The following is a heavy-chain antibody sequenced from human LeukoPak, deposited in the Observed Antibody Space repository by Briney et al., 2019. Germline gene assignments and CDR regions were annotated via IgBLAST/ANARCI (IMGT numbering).Heavy chain of an antibody. J-gene: IGHJ4*02. D-gene: IGHD6-19*01. CDR3: ASASSGWYYFDY. CDR1: GFTFSSYW. Sequence: GGSLRLSCAASGFTFSSYWMSWVRQAPGKGLEWVSSISSSSSYIYYADSVKGRFTISRDNAKNSLYLQMNSLRAEDTAVYYCASASSGWYYFDYWGQGTLVTVSS. CDR2: ISSSSSYI. V-gene: IGHV3-21*01.